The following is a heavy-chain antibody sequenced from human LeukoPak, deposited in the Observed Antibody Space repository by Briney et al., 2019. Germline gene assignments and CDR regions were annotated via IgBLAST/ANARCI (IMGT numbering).Heavy chain of an antibody. CDR3: AKPRAVGVNASFDY. CDR1: GFTFSSYA. V-gene: IGHV3-23*01. Sequence: GGSLRLSCAASGFTFSSYAMRWVRQAPGKGLEWVSSVSGSGGSTYYADSVKGRFTISRDNSKNTLYLQMNSLRAEDTAIYYCAKPRAVGVNASFDYWGQGTLVTVSS. J-gene: IGHJ4*02. CDR2: VSGSGGST.